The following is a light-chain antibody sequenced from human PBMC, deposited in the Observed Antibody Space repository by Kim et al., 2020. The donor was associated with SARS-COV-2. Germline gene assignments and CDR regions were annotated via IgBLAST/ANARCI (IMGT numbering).Light chain of an antibody. Sequence: SSELTQDPAVSVALGQTVTITCQGDSLRNFYASWYQQKPGQAPILVIYGENDRPSGIPDRFSGSSSGNTASLTITGAQAEDEADYYCESRDSSGDHQGVFGGGTKLTVL. CDR3: ESRDSSGDHQGV. CDR1: SLRNFY. CDR2: GEN. J-gene: IGLJ3*02. V-gene: IGLV3-19*01.